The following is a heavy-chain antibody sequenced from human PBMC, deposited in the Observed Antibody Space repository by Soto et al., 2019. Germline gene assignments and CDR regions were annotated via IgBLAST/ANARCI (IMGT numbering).Heavy chain of an antibody. CDR2: ISYDGSNK. D-gene: IGHD6-13*01. J-gene: IGHJ5*02. CDR3: AKGGYRSSPWNCLDP. V-gene: IGHV3-30*18. CDR1: GFIFSNYG. Sequence: QVQLVESGGGVVQPGRSLRLSCAASGFIFSNYGMHWVRQAPGKGLEWVAVISYDGSNKYYADSVKGRFTISRDNSKNTLYLQMNSLRTEDTAVYHCAKGGYRSSPWNCLDPWGQGTLVTVSS.